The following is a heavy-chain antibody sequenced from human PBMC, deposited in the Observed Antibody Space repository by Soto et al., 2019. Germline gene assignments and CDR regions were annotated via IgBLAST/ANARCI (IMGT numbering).Heavy chain of an antibody. V-gene: IGHV4-39*01. CDR1: GGSISSSSYY. D-gene: IGHD2-2*01. J-gene: IGHJ4*02. CDR3: ARHDTDIVVVPAAIDY. Sequence: PSETLSLTCTVSGGSISSSSYYWGWIRQPPGKGLEWIGSIYYSGSTYYNPSLKSRVTISVDTSKNQFSLKLSSVTAADTAVYYCARHDTDIVVVPAAIDYWGQGTLVTVSS. CDR2: IYYSGST.